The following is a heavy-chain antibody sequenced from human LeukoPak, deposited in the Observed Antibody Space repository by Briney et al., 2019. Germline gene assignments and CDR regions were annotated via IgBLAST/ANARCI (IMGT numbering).Heavy chain of an antibody. Sequence: GGSLRLSRAASGFTFDDYAMHWVRQAPGKGLEWVSGISWNSGSIGYADSVKGRFTISRDNAKNSLYLQMNSLRAEDTALYYCAKSMVRGVNPYYFDYWGQGTLVTVSS. CDR1: GFTFDDYA. CDR2: ISWNSGSI. J-gene: IGHJ4*02. D-gene: IGHD3-10*01. V-gene: IGHV3-9*01. CDR3: AKSMVRGVNPYYFDY.